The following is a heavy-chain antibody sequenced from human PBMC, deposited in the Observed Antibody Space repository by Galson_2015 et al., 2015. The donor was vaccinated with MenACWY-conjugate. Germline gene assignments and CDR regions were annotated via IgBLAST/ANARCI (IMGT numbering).Heavy chain of an antibody. CDR3: AREESETYASAY. V-gene: IGHV6-1*01. CDR2: TYYRSQWNN. J-gene: IGHJ4*02. Sequence: CAISGDSVSSHTAAWNWIRQSPSRGLEWLGRTYYRSQWNNDYTISVRGRITINPVTSKNQVSLHLNSVTPEDTAAYYCAREESETYASAYWGQGTLVPVSS. D-gene: IGHD3-3*01. CDR1: GDSVSSHTAA.